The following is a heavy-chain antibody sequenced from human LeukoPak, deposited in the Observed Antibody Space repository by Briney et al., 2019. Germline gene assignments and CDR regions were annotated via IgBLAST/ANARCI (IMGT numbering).Heavy chain of an antibody. J-gene: IGHJ6*03. CDR3: MDV. CDR1: GFIFSDYY. Sequence: PGGSLRLSCVASGFIFSDYYMSWIRQAPGKGLEWVSTIKGTGLTTYYADSVKGRFTISRDNAKNSLFLQMSSLYCARAGELRYMDVWGKGTAVTVSS. D-gene: IGHD3-16*01. CDR2: IKGTGLTT. V-gene: IGHV3-11*01.